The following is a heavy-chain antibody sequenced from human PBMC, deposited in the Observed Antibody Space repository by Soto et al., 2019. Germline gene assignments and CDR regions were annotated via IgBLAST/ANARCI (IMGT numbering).Heavy chain of an antibody. CDR3: ASVAARQATDY. V-gene: IGHV3-7*03. CDR2: IRQDGNQI. CDR1: GFSFSTYW. J-gene: IGHJ4*02. D-gene: IGHD6-6*01. Sequence: LRLSCAASGFSFSTYWMSWVRQAPGRGLEWVANIRQDGNQIYYVDSVKGRFTVSRDNAKNSLFLQMNSLRAEDTAVYFCASVAARQATDYWGQGTLVTVSS.